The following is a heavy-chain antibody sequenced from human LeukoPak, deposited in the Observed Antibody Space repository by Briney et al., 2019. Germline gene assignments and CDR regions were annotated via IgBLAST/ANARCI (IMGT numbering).Heavy chain of an antibody. V-gene: IGHV4-39*01. CDR2: IYYSGST. CDR3: ARQGYSYGHHASYFDY. CDR1: GGSISSSSYY. Sequence: PSETLSLTCTVSGGSISSSSYYWGWIRQPPGKGLEWIGSIYYSGSTNYNPSLKSRVTMSVDTSKNQFSLKLSSVTAADTAVYYCARQGYSYGHHASYFDYWGQGTPVTVSS. D-gene: IGHD5-18*01. J-gene: IGHJ4*02.